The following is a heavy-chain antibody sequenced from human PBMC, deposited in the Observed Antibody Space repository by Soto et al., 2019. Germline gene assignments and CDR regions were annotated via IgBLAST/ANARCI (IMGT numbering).Heavy chain of an antibody. Sequence: SETLSLTCTVSGGSISGHYWTWLRQPPGKGLEYIGYIYYSGSTNYNPSLKSRVTISVDTSKNQFSLKLSSVTAADTAVYYCAREGYGSGSYYKFNWFDPWGQGTLVTVSS. CDR2: IYYSGST. V-gene: IGHV4-59*11. J-gene: IGHJ5*02. D-gene: IGHD3-10*01. CDR3: AREGYGSGSYYKFNWFDP. CDR1: GGSISGHY.